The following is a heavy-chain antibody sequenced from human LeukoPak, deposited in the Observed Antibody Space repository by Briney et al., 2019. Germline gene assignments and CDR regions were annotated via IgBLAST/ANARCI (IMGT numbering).Heavy chain of an antibody. J-gene: IGHJ4*02. V-gene: IGHV3-7*01. Sequence: PGRSLRLSCAASGFTFSSYWMSWVRQAPGKGLEWVANIKQDGSERYYVDSVKGRFTISRDNAKNSLYLQMNSLRAEDTAVYYCARSNQGWSTYYFDYWGQGTLVTVSS. CDR2: IKQDGSER. D-gene: IGHD5/OR15-5a*01. CDR3: ARSNQGWSTYYFDY. CDR1: GFTFSSYW.